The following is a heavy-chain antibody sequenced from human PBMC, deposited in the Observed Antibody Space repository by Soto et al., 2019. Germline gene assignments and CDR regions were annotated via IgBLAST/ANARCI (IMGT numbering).Heavy chain of an antibody. CDR2: IKQDGSEK. CDR3: ARIASAGRGWDV. D-gene: IGHD6-13*01. J-gene: IGHJ6*02. V-gene: IGHV3-7*01. CDR1: GFTFGSYW. Sequence: EVQLVESGGGLVQHGGSLRLSCAASGFTFGSYWMSWVRQAPVKGLEWVGNIKQDGSEKNYVDFMEGRFTISRDNAENSLYLQMNSLRAEDTAVYYCARIASAGRGWDVWGQGTTVVVSS.